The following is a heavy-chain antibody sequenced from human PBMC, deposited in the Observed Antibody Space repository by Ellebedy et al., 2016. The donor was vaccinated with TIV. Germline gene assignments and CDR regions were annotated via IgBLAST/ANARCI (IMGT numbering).Heavy chain of an antibody. J-gene: IGHJ4*02. Sequence: GESLKISCAASGFIFNHYSMNWVRQAPGKGLEWVSYISGSGGMMDHADSVKGRFTISRDNAKNSLYLQLNSLRAEDTAVYYCARRSRGPPYYFDYWGQGTLVTVSS. V-gene: IGHV3-48*04. D-gene: IGHD3-10*01. CDR3: ARRSRGPPYYFDY. CDR1: GFIFNHYS. CDR2: ISGSGGMM.